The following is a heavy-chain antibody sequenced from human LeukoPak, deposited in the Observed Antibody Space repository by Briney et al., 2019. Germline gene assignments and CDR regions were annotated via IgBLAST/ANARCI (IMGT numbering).Heavy chain of an antibody. CDR1: GYTFTSYY. Sequence: ASVKVSCKASGYTFTSYYMHWVRQAPGQGLEWMGIINPSGGSTSYAQKFQGRVTMTRDTSTSTVYMELSGLRSEDTAVYYCASVSDYYDSSGTRDYWGQGTLVTVSS. CDR2: INPSGGST. V-gene: IGHV1-46*01. CDR3: ASVSDYYDSSGTRDY. D-gene: IGHD3-22*01. J-gene: IGHJ4*02.